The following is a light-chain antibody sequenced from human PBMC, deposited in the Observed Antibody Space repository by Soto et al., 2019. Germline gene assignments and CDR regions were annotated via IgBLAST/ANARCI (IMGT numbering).Light chain of an antibody. J-gene: IGKJ4*01. Sequence: DIVMTQSPDSLAVSLGERATINCKSSQSVFHSCNNKNYLTWYQQKPGQPPKLLIYWASTRESGVPDRFSGSGSGTDFTLTISSLQAEDVAVYYCQQFYSIPFTFGGGTKVEIK. CDR2: WAS. V-gene: IGKV4-1*01. CDR1: QSVFHSCNNKNY. CDR3: QQFYSIPFT.